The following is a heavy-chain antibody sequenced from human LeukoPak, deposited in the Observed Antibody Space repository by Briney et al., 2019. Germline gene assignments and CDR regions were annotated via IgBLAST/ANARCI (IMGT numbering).Heavy chain of an antibody. CDR2: IKRDGSEK. V-gene: IGHV3-7*05. Sequence: GGSLRLSCAASGFTFRNYWMSWVRQAPGKGLEWVANIKRDGSEKYYVDSVKGRFSISRDNAKNSLYLQMNSLRAEDTAVYYCARDWSTFDYWGQGTLVTVSS. CDR1: GFTFRNYW. J-gene: IGHJ4*02. CDR3: ARDWSTFDY.